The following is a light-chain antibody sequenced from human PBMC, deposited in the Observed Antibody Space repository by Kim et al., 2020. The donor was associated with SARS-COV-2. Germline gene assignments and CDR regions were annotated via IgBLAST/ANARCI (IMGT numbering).Light chain of an antibody. J-gene: IGKJ1*01. CDR1: QSVSSSY. CDR3: QQYAGSPWT. V-gene: IGKV3-20*01. CDR2: AAS. Sequence: EIVLTQSPGTLSFSPGERATLSCRASQSVSSSYLAWYQHKPGQAPRLLVYAASSRATSIPDRFSGSGSGTDFTLTIGRLEPEDFAVYYCQQYAGSPWTFGQGTKVDIK.